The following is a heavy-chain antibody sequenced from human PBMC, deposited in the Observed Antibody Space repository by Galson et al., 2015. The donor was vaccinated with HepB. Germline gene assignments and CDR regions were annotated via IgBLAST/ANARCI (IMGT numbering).Heavy chain of an antibody. V-gene: IGHV2-5*02. D-gene: IGHD2-2*01. CDR2: IYWDDDK. CDR3: AHRRRYCSSTSCFDAFDI. J-gene: IGHJ3*02. Sequence: PALVKPTQTLTLTCTFSGFSLSTSGVGVGWIRQPPGKALEWLALIYWDDDKRYSPSLKSRLTITKDTSKNQVVLTMTNMDPVDTATYYCAHRRRYCSSTSCFDAFDIWGQGTMVTVSS. CDR1: GFSLSTSGVG.